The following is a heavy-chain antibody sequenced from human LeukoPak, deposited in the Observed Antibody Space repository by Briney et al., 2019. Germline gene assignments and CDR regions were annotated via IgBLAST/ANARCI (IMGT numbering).Heavy chain of an antibody. CDR1: GGTFSNHA. V-gene: IGHV1-69*01. Sequence: GSSVKVSCEASGGTFSNHAISWVRQAPGQGLEWMGGIIPIFGTANYAQKFQGRVTITADESTSTAYMELSSLRSEDTAVYYCARGPQGVPAYYMDVWGKGTTVTVSS. CDR2: IIPIFGTA. D-gene: IGHD2-2*01. CDR3: ARGPQGVPAYYMDV. J-gene: IGHJ6*03.